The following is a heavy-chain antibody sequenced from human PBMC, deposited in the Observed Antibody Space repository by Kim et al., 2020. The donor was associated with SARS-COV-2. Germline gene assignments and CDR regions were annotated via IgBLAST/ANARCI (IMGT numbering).Heavy chain of an antibody. J-gene: IGHJ5*02. V-gene: IGHV5-51*01. CDR3: ARHAARWYSSGWYSHNWFDP. CDR1: GYSFTSYW. CDR2: IYPGDSDT. Sequence: GESLKISCKGSGYSFTSYWIGWVRQMPGKGLEWMGIIYPGDSDTRYSPSFQGQVTISADKSISTAYLQWSSLKASDTAMYYCARHAARWYSSGWYSHNWFDPWGQGTLVTVSS. D-gene: IGHD6-19*01.